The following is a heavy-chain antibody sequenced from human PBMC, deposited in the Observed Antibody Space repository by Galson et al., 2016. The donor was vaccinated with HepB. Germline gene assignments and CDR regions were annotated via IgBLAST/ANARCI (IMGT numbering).Heavy chain of an antibody. CDR3: ARDPRIALAGTGAYFDY. D-gene: IGHD6-19*01. V-gene: IGHV1-46*01. J-gene: IGHJ4*02. CDR1: GYTFTSYY. CDR2: INPSGGST. Sequence: SVKVSCKASGYTFTSYYMHWVRQAPGQGLEWMGRINPSGGSTGYAQKFQGRVTMTRDTSTSTVYMELSSLRSEDTAVYYCARDPRIALAGTGAYFDYWGQGTLVTVSS.